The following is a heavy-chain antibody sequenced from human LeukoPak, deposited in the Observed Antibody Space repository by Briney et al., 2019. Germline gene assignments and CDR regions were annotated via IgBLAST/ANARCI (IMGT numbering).Heavy chain of an antibody. V-gene: IGHV3-48*03. CDR3: AKTLSAGGYYYFDY. Sequence: GGSLRLSCAASGFTFSSYEMNWVRQAPGKGLEWVSYISSSGSTIYYADSVKGRFTISRDNSKNTLYLQMNSLRAEDTAVYYCAKTLSAGGYYYFDYWGQGTLVTVSS. CDR1: GFTFSSYE. CDR2: ISSSGSTI. D-gene: IGHD3-22*01. J-gene: IGHJ4*02.